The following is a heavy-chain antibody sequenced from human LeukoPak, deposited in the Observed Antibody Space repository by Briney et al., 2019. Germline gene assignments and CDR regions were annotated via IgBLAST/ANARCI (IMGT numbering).Heavy chain of an antibody. CDR3: ARDYFDSSGYLGSFHY. Sequence: SETLSLTRTVSGGSISSYYWSWIRQPAGKGLEWIGRIYTSGSTNYNPSLKSRVTMSVDTSRQLSLKLSSVTAADTAVYYCARDYFDSSGYLGSFHYWGQGTLVTVSS. J-gene: IGHJ4*02. D-gene: IGHD3-22*01. CDR1: GGSISSYY. CDR2: IYTSGST. V-gene: IGHV4-4*07.